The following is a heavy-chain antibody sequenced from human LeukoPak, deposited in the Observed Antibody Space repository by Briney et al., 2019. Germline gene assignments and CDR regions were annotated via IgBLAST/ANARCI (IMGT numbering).Heavy chain of an antibody. D-gene: IGHD6-19*01. Sequence: PGGSLRLSCTASGFTFSSYEMNWVRQAPGKGLEWVSYIWSSGSPTHYADSVKGRFTISRDNAKNSLYLQMSSLRADDTAVYYCARELTDVAGAGLDVWGQGTMVTVSS. J-gene: IGHJ3*01. V-gene: IGHV3-48*03. CDR2: IWSSGSPT. CDR1: GFTFSSYE. CDR3: ARELTDVAGAGLDV.